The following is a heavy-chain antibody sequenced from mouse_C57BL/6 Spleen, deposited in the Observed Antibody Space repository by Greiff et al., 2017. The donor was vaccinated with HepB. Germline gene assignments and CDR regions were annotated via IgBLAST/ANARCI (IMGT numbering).Heavy chain of an antibody. V-gene: IGHV10-1*01. CDR3: VRGGLSYAMDY. CDR1: GFSFNTYA. CDR2: IRSKSNNYAT. D-gene: IGHD3-1*01. J-gene: IGHJ4*01. Sequence: EVQVVESGGGLVQPKGSLKLSCAASGFSFNTYAMNWVRQAPGKGLEWVARIRSKSNNYATYYADSVKDRFTISRDDSESMLYLQMNNLKTEDTAMYYCVRGGLSYAMDYWGQGTSVTVSS.